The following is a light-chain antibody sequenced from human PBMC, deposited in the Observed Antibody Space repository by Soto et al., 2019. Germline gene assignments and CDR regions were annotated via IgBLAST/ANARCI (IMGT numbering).Light chain of an antibody. CDR1: QSISSY. V-gene: IGKV1-39*01. CDR2: AAS. CDR3: QQSYSTPT. J-gene: IGKJ1*01. Sequence: DIQMTQSPSSLSASVGDRVTITCRASQSISSYLNWYQQKPGKAPKLLIYAASSLHSGVPSRFSGSGSGTDFTLTISSLQPEYFATYYCQQSYSTPTFGQGTKVEIK.